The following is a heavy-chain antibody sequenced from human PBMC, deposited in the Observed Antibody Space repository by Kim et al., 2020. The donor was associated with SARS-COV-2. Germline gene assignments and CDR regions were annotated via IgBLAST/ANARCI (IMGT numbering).Heavy chain of an antibody. CDR2: ISGSGGST. CDR3: AKAEGRYYYVGSGMDV. J-gene: IGHJ6*02. V-gene: IGHV3-23*01. D-gene: IGHD3-10*02. Sequence: GGSLRLSCAASGFTFSSYAMSWVRQAPGKGLEWVSAISGSGGSTYYADSVKGRFTISRDNSKNTLYLQMNSLRAEDTAVYYCAKAEGRYYYVGSGMDVWGQGTTVTVSS. CDR1: GFTFSSYA.